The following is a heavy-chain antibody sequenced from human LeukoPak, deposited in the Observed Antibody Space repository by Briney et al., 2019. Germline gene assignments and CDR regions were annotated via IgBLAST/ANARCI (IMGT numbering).Heavy chain of an antibody. CDR1: GYTFTNYG. V-gene: IGHV1-18*04. D-gene: IGHD2-2*01. CDR2: ISTYSGNT. Sequence: RASIKVSCKASGYTFTNYGFSWVRRAPGQGLEWMGWISTYSGNTNYAQQLQGRVTMTTDTSTSTVYMELRSLRSDDTAVYYCARGYCRSTSCHEPPLYGMDVWGQGTTVTVS. CDR3: ARGYCRSTSCHEPPLYGMDV. J-gene: IGHJ6*02.